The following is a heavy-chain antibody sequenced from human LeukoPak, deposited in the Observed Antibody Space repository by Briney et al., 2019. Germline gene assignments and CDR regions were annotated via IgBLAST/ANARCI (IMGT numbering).Heavy chain of an antibody. CDR1: GFTFSSYS. V-gene: IGHV3-21*04. Sequence: GGSLRLSCAASGFTFSSYSMNWVRQAPGKGLEWVSSISSSSSYIYYADSVKGRFTISRDNAKNSLYLQMNSLRAEDTAVYYCARLSLLWLELPGAFDIWGQGTMVTVSS. J-gene: IGHJ3*02. CDR3: ARLSLLWLELPGAFDI. D-gene: IGHD3-10*01. CDR2: ISSSSSYI.